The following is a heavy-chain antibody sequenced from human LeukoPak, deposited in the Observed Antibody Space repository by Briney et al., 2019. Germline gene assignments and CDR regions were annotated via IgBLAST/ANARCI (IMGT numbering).Heavy chain of an antibody. V-gene: IGHV4-39*07. J-gene: IGHJ6*02. CDR1: GGSISSSSYY. D-gene: IGHD2-15*01. Sequence: SETLSLTCTVSGGSISSSSYYWGWIRQPPGKGLEWIGSTYYSGSTYYNPSLKSRVTISVDTSKNQFSLKLSSVTAADTAVYYCARGSGYGTSYYYYGMDVWGQGTTVTVSS. CDR2: TYYSGST. CDR3: ARGSGYGTSYYYYGMDV.